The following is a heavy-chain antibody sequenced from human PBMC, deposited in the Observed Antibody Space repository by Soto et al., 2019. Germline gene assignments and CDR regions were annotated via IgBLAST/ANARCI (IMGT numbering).Heavy chain of an antibody. CDR2: IYYSGST. J-gene: IGHJ6*02. D-gene: IGHD3-10*01. V-gene: IGHV4-39*01. CDR3: ARITGNSGSQIYGVDV. CDR1: GGSISSSRYY. Sequence: SETLSLTCTVSGGSISSSRYYWGWIRQPPGKGLEWIGSIYYSGSTYYNPSLKSRVTISVDTSKNQFSLKLSSVTAADTAVYFCARITGNSGSQIYGVDVWGQGTTVTVSS.